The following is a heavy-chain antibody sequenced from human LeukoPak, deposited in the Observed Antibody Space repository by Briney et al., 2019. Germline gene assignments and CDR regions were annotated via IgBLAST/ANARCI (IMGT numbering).Heavy chain of an antibody. J-gene: IGHJ4*02. CDR2: ISADNGDT. CDR1: GYTFNKYV. D-gene: IGHD3-10*01. CDR3: ARDFYGSGSYCDY. V-gene: IGHV1-18*01. Sequence: GASVKVSCKASGYTFNKYVITWVRQAPGQGLEWMGWISADNGDTNYAQKLQDRVTMTTDASTSTAYMELSRLRSDDTAVYYCARDFYGSGSYCDYWGQGTLVTVSS.